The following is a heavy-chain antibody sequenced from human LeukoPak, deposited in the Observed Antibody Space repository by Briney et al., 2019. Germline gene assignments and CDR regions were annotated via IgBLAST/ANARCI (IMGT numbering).Heavy chain of an antibody. CDR2: IKQVGSEK. D-gene: IGHD2-21*02. J-gene: IGHJ4*02. V-gene: IGHV3-7*01. CDR3: ARAGVDCGGDCFLFDY. Sequence: GGSLRLSCAASGFSFRRHWMSWVRQAPGQGLEGVANIKQVGSEKYYVDSVKGRFTISRDNAKNSLYLQMNSLRAEDTAVYYCARAGVDCGGDCFLFDYWGQGTLVTVSS. CDR1: GFSFRRHW.